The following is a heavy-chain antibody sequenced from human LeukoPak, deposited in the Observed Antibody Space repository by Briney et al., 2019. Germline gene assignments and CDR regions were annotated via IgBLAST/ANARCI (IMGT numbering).Heavy chain of an antibody. CDR1: GFTFSSYA. D-gene: IGHD3-10*01. CDR2: ISGSGGST. V-gene: IGHV3-23*01. Sequence: GGSLRLSCAASGFTFSSYAMTWVRQPPGKGLEWVSAISGSGGSTYYADSVEGRFTISRDNSKNTLYLQMNSLRAEDTAVYYCASYDSGSYYKGFDYWGQGTLVTVSS. J-gene: IGHJ4*02. CDR3: ASYDSGSYYKGFDY.